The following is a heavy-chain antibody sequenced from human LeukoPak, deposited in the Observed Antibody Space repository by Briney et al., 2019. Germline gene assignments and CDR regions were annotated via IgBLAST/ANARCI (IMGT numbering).Heavy chain of an antibody. V-gene: IGHV3-23*01. J-gene: IGHJ4*02. CDR1: GFTFSSYA. Sequence: GGSLRLSCAASGFTFSSYAMSWVRQAPGKGLEWVSAISGSGGTTFYADSVKGRFTISRDNAKNSLYLQMNSLRAEDTAVYYCARQFYGDYEYFFDYWGQGTLVTVSS. CDR2: ISGSGGTT. D-gene: IGHD4-17*01. CDR3: ARQFYGDYEYFFDY.